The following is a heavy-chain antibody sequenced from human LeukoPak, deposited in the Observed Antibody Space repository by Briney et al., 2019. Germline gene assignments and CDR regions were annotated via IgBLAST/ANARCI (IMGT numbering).Heavy chain of an antibody. CDR3: GRTGSTGTGGYYYGVDV. V-gene: IGHV4-4*02. Sequence: SETLSLTCAVSGGSISSSNWWSWVRQPPGKGLEWIGEIYHSGSTNYNPSLKSRVTISVDTSKNQFSLKLSSVTAADTAVYYCGRTGSTGTGGYYYGVDVWGQGTTVTVSS. J-gene: IGHJ6*02. D-gene: IGHD1-14*01. CDR1: GGSISSSNW. CDR2: IYHSGST.